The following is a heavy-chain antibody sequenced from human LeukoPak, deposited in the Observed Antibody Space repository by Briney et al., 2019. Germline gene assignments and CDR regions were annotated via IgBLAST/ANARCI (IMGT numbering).Heavy chain of an antibody. CDR2: INPNSGGT. CDR1: GYTFTGYY. J-gene: IGHJ4*02. D-gene: IGHD1-26*01. Sequence: ASVKLSCKASGYTFTGYYMHWVRQAPGQGLEWMRWINPNSGGTNYAQKFQGRVTMTRDTSISTAYMELSRLRSDDTAVYYCARDTIVGASRFDYWGQGTLVTVSS. V-gene: IGHV1-2*02. CDR3: ARDTIVGASRFDY.